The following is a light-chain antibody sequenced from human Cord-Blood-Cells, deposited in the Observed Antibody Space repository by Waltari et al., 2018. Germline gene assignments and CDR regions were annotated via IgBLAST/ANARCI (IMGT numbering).Light chain of an antibody. CDR3: QQYRT. J-gene: IGKJ1*01. CDR2: DAS. V-gene: IGKV1-5*01. CDR1: QSISSW. Sequence: DIQMTQSPSPLSASVGDRVTITCRASQSISSWLAWYQQKPWKAPKLLIYDASSLESGVPSRFSGSGSGTEFTLTISSLQPDDFATYYCQQYRTFGQGTKVEIK.